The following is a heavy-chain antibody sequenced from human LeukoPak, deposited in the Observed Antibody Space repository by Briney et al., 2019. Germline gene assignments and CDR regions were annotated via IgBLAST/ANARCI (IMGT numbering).Heavy chain of an antibody. Sequence: SETLSLTCAVSGYSISSGYYWGWIRQPPGKGLEWIGSIYHSGSTYYNPSLKSRVTLSVDTSKNQFSLKLSSVTAADTAVYYCARDHSYGSGSYHFDYWGQGTLVTVSS. J-gene: IGHJ4*02. V-gene: IGHV4-38-2*02. CDR2: IYHSGST. CDR3: ARDHSYGSGSYHFDY. D-gene: IGHD3-10*01. CDR1: GYSISSGYY.